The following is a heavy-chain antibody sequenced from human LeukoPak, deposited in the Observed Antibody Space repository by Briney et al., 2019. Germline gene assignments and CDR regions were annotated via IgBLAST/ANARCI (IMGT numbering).Heavy chain of an antibody. D-gene: IGHD3-22*01. V-gene: IGHV3-21*01. J-gene: IGHJ4*02. CDR2: ISSSSSYI. CDR1: GFTFSSYS. Sequence: PGGSLRLSCAASGFTFSSYSMNWVRQAPGKGLEWVSPISSSSSYIYYADSVKGRFTISRDNAKNSLYLRMNSLRAEDTAVYYCARDQDSSGYCDYWGQGTLVTVSS. CDR3: ARDQDSSGYCDY.